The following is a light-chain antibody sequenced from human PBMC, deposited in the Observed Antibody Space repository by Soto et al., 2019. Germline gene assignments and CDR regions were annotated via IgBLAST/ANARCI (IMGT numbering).Light chain of an antibody. Sequence: QPVLTQSPSASASLGASVKLTCTLSSGHSSNAIAWHQQQPEKGPRYLMKLNSDGSHSKGDGIPDRFSGSSSGAERYLTIYSLQSEDEADYYCQTWGTGIQVFGGGTKLTVL. CDR3: QTWGTGIQV. V-gene: IGLV4-69*01. CDR2: LNSDGSH. CDR1: SGHSSNA. J-gene: IGLJ2*01.